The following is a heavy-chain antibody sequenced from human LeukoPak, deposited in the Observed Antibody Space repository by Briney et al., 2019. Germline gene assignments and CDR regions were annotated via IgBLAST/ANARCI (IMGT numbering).Heavy chain of an antibody. Sequence: GGSLRLSCAASGFTFTSYSITWVRQAPGKGLEWVSAISGSGGSTYYADSVKGRFTISRDNSKNTLYLQMNSLRAEDTAVYYCAKEEGAGPFDYWGQGTLVTVSS. CDR1: GFTFTSYS. V-gene: IGHV3-23*01. CDR3: AKEEGAGPFDY. D-gene: IGHD1-26*01. CDR2: ISGSGGST. J-gene: IGHJ4*02.